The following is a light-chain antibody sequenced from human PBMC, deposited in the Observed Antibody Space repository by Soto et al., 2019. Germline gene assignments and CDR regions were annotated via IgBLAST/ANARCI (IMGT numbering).Light chain of an antibody. V-gene: IGKV3-15*01. CDR1: QSVSNN. J-gene: IGKJ1*01. Sequence: EIVMTQSPATLSVSPGERATLSCRASQSVSNNLAWYQKKPGQAPRLLIYGASTRATGIPTRFSGSGSGTEFTLTISSLQDDDVTVYYCQQNNNWWTFGQGTKVEIK. CDR3: QQNNNWWT. CDR2: GAS.